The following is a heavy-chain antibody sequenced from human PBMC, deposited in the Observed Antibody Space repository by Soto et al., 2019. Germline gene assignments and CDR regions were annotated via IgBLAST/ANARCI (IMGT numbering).Heavy chain of an antibody. V-gene: IGHV4-4*07. J-gene: IGHJ6*02. CDR1: DGSISSYY. CDR2: IYTSGST. D-gene: IGHD3-3*01. CDR3: ARDRTITIFGVDKNYYGMDV. Sequence: SETLSLTCTVSDGSISSYYWSWIRQPAGKGLEWIGRIYTSGSTNYNPSLKSRVTMSVDTSKNQFSLKLSSVTAADTAVYYCARDRTITIFGVDKNYYGMDVWGQGTTVTVSS.